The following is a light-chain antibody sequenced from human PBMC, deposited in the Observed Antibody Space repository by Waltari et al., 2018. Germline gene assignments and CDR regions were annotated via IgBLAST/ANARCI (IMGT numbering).Light chain of an antibody. Sequence: IVLTQSPGTLSLSPGDRATLSCRASQSGRDRSLALYQHKPGQAPRLRIWGASHMMTGMPNRFSGSGSGIDFTLTISSLEPEDFAVYYCQHYGSSLWTFGQGTKLEIK. V-gene: IGKV3-20*01. CDR2: GAS. CDR3: QHYGSSLWT. CDR1: QSGRDRS. J-gene: IGKJ1*01.